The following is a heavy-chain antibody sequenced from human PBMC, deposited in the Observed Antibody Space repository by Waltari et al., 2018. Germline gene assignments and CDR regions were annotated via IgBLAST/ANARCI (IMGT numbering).Heavy chain of an antibody. Sequence: VQLVESGGGLVQPGRSLRLSCAASGFTFDDHAMHWVRQAPGKGLEWVSGVSWNSGSIGYADSVKGRFTIARDNAKNSLYLQRNRLRAEDADLYDCAKDYDSRGGPPHIWGQGTMVTVSS. CDR1: GFTFDDHA. CDR3: AKDYDSRGGPPHI. J-gene: IGHJ3*02. D-gene: IGHD6-19*01. CDR2: VSWNSGSI. V-gene: IGHV3-9*01.